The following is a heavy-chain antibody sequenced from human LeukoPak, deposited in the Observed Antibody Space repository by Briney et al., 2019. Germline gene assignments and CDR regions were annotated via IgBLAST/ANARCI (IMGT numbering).Heavy chain of an antibody. CDR3: AREGDYGPDY. CDR1: GGSISSGGYY. D-gene: IGHD4-17*01. CDR2: IYHSGST. V-gene: IGHV4-30-2*01. J-gene: IGHJ4*02. Sequence: SETLSLTCTVSGGSISSGGYYWSWIRQPPGKGLEWIGYIYHSGSTYCNPSLKSRVTISVDRSKNQFSLKLSSVTAADTAVYYCAREGDYGPDYWGQGTLVTVSS.